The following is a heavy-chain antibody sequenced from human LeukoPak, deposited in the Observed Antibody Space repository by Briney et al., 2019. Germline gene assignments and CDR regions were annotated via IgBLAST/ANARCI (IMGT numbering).Heavy chain of an antibody. CDR3: ARVGYSSSWYYFDY. J-gene: IGHJ4*02. CDR1: GFTFSSYW. Sequence: PGGSLRLSCAASGFTFSSYWMNWIRQAPGKGLEWVANIKQDGNEKYYVDSVKGRFTISRDNAKNSLYLQMNSLRAEDTAVYYCARVGYSSSWYYFDYWGQGTLVTVSS. V-gene: IGHV3-7*01. CDR2: IKQDGNEK. D-gene: IGHD6-13*01.